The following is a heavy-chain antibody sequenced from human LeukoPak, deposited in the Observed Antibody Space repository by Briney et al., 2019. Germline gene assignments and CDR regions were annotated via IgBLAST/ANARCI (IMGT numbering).Heavy chain of an antibody. CDR3: ARNYYDSSGYYYHDY. V-gene: IGHV3-30*03. CDR2: ISYDGSNK. CDR1: GFTFSSYG. D-gene: IGHD3-22*01. Sequence: PGGSLRLSCAASGFTFSSYGMHWVRQAPGKGLEWVAVISYDGSNKYYADSAKGRFTISRDNSKNTLYLQMNSLRAEDTAVYYCARNYYDSSGYYYHDYWGQGTLVTVSS. J-gene: IGHJ4*02.